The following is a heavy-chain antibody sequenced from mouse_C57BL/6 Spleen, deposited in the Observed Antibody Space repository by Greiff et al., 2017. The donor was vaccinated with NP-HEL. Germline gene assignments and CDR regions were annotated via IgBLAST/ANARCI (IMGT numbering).Heavy chain of an antibody. CDR2: ISSGSSTI. CDR3: ARPGNYGLYY. CDR1: GFTFSDYG. V-gene: IGHV5-17*01. D-gene: IGHD2-1*01. Sequence: DVQLVESGGGLVKPGGSLKLSCAASGFTFSDYGMHWVRQAPEKGLEWVAYISSGSSTIYYADTVKGRFTISRDNAKNTLFLQMTSLRSEDTAMYYCARPGNYGLYYWGQGTTLTVSS. J-gene: IGHJ2*01.